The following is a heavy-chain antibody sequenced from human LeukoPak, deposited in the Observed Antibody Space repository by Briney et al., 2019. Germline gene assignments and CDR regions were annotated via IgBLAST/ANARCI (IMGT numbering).Heavy chain of an antibody. CDR1: GNSISSGYY. J-gene: IGHJ4*02. V-gene: IGHV4-38-2*02. Sequence: SETLSLTCTVSGNSISSGYYWGWIRQPPGKGLEWIGSIYHSGRTYYNPSLKSRVTISVDTSKNQFSLKLSSVTAADTAVYYCARGAYYYDSSGYYSQIDYWGQGTLVTVSS. D-gene: IGHD3-22*01. CDR3: ARGAYYYDSSGYYSQIDY. CDR2: IYHSGRT.